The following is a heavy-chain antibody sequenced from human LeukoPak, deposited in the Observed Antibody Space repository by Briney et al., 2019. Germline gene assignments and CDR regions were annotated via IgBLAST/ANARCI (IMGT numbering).Heavy chain of an antibody. D-gene: IGHD3-22*01. J-gene: IGHJ5*02. CDR2: ISDSGGST. Sequence: PGGSLRLSCVVSGFTFSSYAMSWVRQAPGKGLEWVSGISDSGGSTYYADSVKGRFTISRDNTKNTLYLQMNSLRAEDTAVYYCARGAHVRMYDSNHNCFDPWGQGTLVTVSS. V-gene: IGHV3-23*01. CDR3: ARGAHVRMYDSNHNCFDP. CDR1: GFTFSSYA.